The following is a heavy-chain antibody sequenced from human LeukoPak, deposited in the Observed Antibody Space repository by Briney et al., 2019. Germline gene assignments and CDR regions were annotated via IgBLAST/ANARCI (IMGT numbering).Heavy chain of an antibody. Sequence: ASVKVSCKVSGYTLTELSMHWVRQAPGKGLEWMGGFDPEDGETTYAQKFQGRVTLTRDMSTSTDYLELSSLRSEDTAVYYCARDNSVRDEAWWFNPWGQGTLVTVSS. V-gene: IGHV1-24*01. CDR2: FDPEDGET. CDR1: GYTLTELS. CDR3: ARDNSVRDEAWWFNP. D-gene: IGHD5-24*01. J-gene: IGHJ5*02.